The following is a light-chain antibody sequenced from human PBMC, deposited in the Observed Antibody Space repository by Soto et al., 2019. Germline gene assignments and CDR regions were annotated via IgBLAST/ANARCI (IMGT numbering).Light chain of an antibody. CDR1: QSVSFN. CDR3: QQCNNWPWT. Sequence: EIVMTQSPDTLSVSPGERATLSCRASQSVSFNLAWYQQKPGQAPRLLIYGASTRASGIPVRFSGSGSGTDFTLTISSLQSEDVAVYFCQQCNNWPWTFGQGTKVEMK. J-gene: IGKJ1*01. V-gene: IGKV3-15*01. CDR2: GAS.